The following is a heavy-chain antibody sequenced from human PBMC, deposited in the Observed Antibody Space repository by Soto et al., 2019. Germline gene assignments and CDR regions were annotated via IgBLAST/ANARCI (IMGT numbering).Heavy chain of an antibody. CDR2: IIPIFGTA. Sequence: SVKVSCKASGGTLSSYVLNWVRQAPGQGLEWMGGIIPIFGTANYAQKFQGRVTMTRDMSITTVYMELNNLSPDGTAVYYCGRGRSGQIVVFYWGQGTPVTVSS. CDR3: GRGRSGQIVVFY. J-gene: IGHJ4*02. V-gene: IGHV1-69*05. CDR1: GGTLSSYV. D-gene: IGHD1-26*01.